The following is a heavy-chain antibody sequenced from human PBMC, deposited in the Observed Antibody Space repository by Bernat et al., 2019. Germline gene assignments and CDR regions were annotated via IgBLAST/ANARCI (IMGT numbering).Heavy chain of an antibody. V-gene: IGHV4-31*03. D-gene: IGHD3-9*01. CDR2: IYYSGST. CDR3: AGDQHYNILTGYFWGMDV. Sequence: QVQLQESGPGLVKPSQTLSLTCTVSGGSISSGGYYWSWIRQHPGKGLEWFGYIYYSGSTSYNPSLKSRVNMSVGTSMNQFSLKLSYVTAADTAVYYCAGDQHYNILTGYFWGMDVWGQGTTVTVSS. CDR1: GGSISSGGYY. J-gene: IGHJ6*02.